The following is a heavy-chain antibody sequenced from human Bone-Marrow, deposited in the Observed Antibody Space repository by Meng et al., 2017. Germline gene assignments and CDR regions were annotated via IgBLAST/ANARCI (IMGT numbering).Heavy chain of an antibody. CDR2: IYYSGST. D-gene: IGHD3-10*01. Sequence: QVPPVESGPGLARPSETLYLTCLVSGGSVSSGSYYWSWIRQPPGKGLEWIGYIYYSGSTNYNPSLKSRVTISVDTSKNQFSLKLSSVTAADTAVYYCAREVSPYYYGSGSENWFDPWGQGTLVTVSS. J-gene: IGHJ5*02. V-gene: IGHV4-61*01. CDR1: GGSVSSGSYY. CDR3: AREVSPYYYGSGSENWFDP.